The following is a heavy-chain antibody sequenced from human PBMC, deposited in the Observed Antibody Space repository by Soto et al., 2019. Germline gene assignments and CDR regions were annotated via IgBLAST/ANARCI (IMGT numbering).Heavy chain of an antibody. D-gene: IGHD6-13*01. CDR3: ARAPRIAAAGRGFVWFDP. CDR2: IIPILGIA. V-gene: IGHV1-69*02. J-gene: IGHJ5*02. CDR1: GGTFSSYT. Sequence: SVKVSCKASGGTFSSYTISWVRQAPGQGLEWMGRIIPILGIANYAQKFQGRVTITADKSTSTAYMELSSLRSEDTAVYYCARAPRIAAAGRGFVWFDPWGQGTLVTVSS.